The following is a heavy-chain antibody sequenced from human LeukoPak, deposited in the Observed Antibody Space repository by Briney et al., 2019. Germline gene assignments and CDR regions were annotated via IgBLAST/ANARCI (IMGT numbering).Heavy chain of an antibody. V-gene: IGHV1-69*05. D-gene: IGHD2-2*01. CDR2: TIPIFGTA. Sequence: GASVKVSCKASGGTFSSYAISWVRQAPGQGLEWMGRTIPIFGTANYAQKFQGRVTITTDESTSTAYMELSSLRSEDTAVYYCARVCSSTSCYASSYYMDVWGKGTTVTVSS. CDR3: ARVCSSTSCYASSYYMDV. CDR1: GGTFSSYA. J-gene: IGHJ6*03.